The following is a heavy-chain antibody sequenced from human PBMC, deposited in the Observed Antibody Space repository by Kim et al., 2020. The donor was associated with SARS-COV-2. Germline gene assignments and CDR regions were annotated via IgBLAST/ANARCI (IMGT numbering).Heavy chain of an antibody. CDR2: ISIGSSTI. CDR1: GFTFSSYS. CDR3: AGDTHWYFDL. J-gene: IGHJ2*01. Sequence: GGSLRLSCAASGFTFSSYSMNWVRQAPGKGLEWISYISIGSSTIYYADSVKGRFTISRDNAKNSLYLQMNSLRAEDTAVYYCAGDTHWYFDLCGRGTLVT. V-gene: IGHV3-48*04.